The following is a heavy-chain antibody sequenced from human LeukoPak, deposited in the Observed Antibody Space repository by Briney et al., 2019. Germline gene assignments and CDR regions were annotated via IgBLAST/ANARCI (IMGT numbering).Heavy chain of an antibody. CDR3: ARAFGAYFTNGVCYPFDY. CDR1: GGSFSGYY. J-gene: IGHJ4*02. V-gene: IGHV4-34*01. Sequence: PSETLSLTCAVYGGSFSGYYWSWIRQPPGKGLEWIGEISHSGSTNYNPSLKSRVTISVDTSKNRSSLKLSSVTAADTAVYYCARAFGAYFTNGVCYPFDYWGQGNQVNVSP. CDR2: ISHSGST. D-gene: IGHD2-8*01.